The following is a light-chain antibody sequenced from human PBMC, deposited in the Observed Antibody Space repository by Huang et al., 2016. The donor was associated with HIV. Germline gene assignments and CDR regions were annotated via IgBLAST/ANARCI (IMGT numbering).Light chain of an antibody. CDR1: QGIANY. CDR3: LQHHAYPRT. CDR2: AAS. V-gene: IGKV1-17*03. Sequence: DIQLTQSPSAMSASVGDRVSITCRASQGIANYLVWFQQRPGGAPKRLIYAASSLQSGVQSRFSGSGSGTKFTLTISGLQPEDFATYYCLQHHAYPRTFGQGTKVEV. J-gene: IGKJ1*01.